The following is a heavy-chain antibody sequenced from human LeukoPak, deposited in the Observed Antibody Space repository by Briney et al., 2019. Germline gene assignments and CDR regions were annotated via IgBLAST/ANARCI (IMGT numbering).Heavy chain of an antibody. CDR3: ARVGGYSYGYLDY. V-gene: IGHV3-30*04. CDR1: GFTFSSYA. J-gene: IGHJ4*02. D-gene: IGHD5-18*01. CDR2: ISYDGSNK. Sequence: GRSLRLSCAASGFTFSSYAMHWVRQAPGKGLGGVAVISYDGSNKYYADSVKGRFTISRDNSKNTLYLQMNSLRAEDTAVYYCARVGGYSYGYLDYWGQGTLVTVSS.